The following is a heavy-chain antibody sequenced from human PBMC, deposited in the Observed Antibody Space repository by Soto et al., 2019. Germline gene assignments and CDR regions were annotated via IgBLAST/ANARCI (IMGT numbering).Heavy chain of an antibody. J-gene: IGHJ4*02. V-gene: IGHV2-5*02. CDR3: ARYSNLGTGWHFDY. D-gene: IGHD2-15*01. Sequence: QITLKESGPPLVKPTQTLTLTCTFSGFSLSTRGVSVGWIRQPPGKALEWLALIYWDDDKRYSPSLWSRLTITQDTSKDQVVLTMTNMDPVDIGTYYCARYSNLGTGWHFDYWGQGTLVTVSS. CDR1: GFSLSTRGVS. CDR2: IYWDDDK.